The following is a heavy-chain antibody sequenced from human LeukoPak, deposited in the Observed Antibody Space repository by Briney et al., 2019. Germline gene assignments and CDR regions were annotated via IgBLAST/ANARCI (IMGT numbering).Heavy chain of an antibody. Sequence: GGSLRLSCAASGFTFSNYGMHWVRQAPGKGLEWVAVISYDGSNEYYADSVKGRFTISRDSSKNTLFLQMNSLRAEDTAVYYCAKDRVPCSGGDCYSVIDPWGQGTLVTVSS. D-gene: IGHD2-21*02. CDR2: ISYDGSNE. CDR3: AKDRVPCSGGDCYSVIDP. J-gene: IGHJ5*02. CDR1: GFTFSNYG. V-gene: IGHV3-30*18.